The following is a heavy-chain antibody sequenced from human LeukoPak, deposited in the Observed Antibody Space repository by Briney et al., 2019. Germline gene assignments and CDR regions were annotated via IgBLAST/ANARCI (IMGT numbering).Heavy chain of an antibody. CDR3: ARYYGSGTFAIDC. CDR1: GFTVSSNY. CDR2: IYSGGST. D-gene: IGHD3-10*01. J-gene: IGHJ4*02. Sequence: PGGSLRLSCAASGFTVSSNYMSWVRQAPGKGLEWVSVIYSGGSTYYADSVKGRFTISRDNAKNTLYLQMNSLRAEDTAIYYCARYYGSGTFAIDCWGQGTLVTVSS. V-gene: IGHV3-53*01.